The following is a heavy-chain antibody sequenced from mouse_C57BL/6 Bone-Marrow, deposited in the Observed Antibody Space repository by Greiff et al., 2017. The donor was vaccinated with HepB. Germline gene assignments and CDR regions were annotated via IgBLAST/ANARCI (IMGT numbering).Heavy chain of an antibody. CDR3: ANRDAMDY. CDR1: GYTFTSYW. Sequence: QVQLQQPGAELVMPGASVKLSCKASGYTFTSYWMHWVKQRPGQGLEWIGEIDPSDSYTNYNQKFKGQSTLTVDKSSSTAYMQLSSLTSEDSAVYYCANRDAMDYWGQGTSVTVSS. J-gene: IGHJ4*01. CDR2: IDPSDSYT. V-gene: IGHV1-69*01.